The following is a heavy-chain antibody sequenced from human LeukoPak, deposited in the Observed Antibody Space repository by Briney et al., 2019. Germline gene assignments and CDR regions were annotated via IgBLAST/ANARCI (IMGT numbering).Heavy chain of an antibody. D-gene: IGHD4-11*01. CDR2: IYHRWST. Sequence: PSETLSLTCAVSGYSIRSGDYWGWIRQSPGKGLEWIGSIYHRWSTHYNPSLKSRVTISNDTTNNQFSLMLSSVTAADTAVYYCARNRSMTTTPGFDHWGQGTLVTVSS. CDR3: ARNRSMTTTPGFDH. V-gene: IGHV4-38-2*01. CDR1: GYSIRSGDY. J-gene: IGHJ4*02.